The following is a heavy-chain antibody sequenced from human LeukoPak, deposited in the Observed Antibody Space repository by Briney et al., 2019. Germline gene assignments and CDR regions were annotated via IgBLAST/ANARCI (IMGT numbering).Heavy chain of an antibody. D-gene: IGHD5-18*01. CDR3: AKDSRGIQLWSGREFDY. Sequence: PGGSLRLSCAASEFTFSHYAMSWVRQAPGKGLEWVSAISGSGGSTYYADSVKGRFTISRDNSKNTLYLQMNSLRTEDTAVYYCAKDSRGIQLWSGREFDYWGQGTLVTVSS. V-gene: IGHV3-23*01. J-gene: IGHJ4*02. CDR2: ISGSGGST. CDR1: EFTFSHYA.